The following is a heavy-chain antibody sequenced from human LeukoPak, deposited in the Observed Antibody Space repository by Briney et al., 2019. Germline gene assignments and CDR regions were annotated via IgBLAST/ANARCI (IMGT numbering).Heavy chain of an antibody. CDR1: GGSVSSGSYY. D-gene: IGHD3-22*01. CDR3: ARFSGYLPDY. Sequence: PSQTLSLTCTVSGGSVSSGSYYWSWIRQPAGKGLEWIGHIYSSENTNYNPSLKSRVTISVDTSKNQFSLKLSSVTAADTAVYYCARFSGYLPDYWGQGTLVTGSS. V-gene: IGHV4-61*09. J-gene: IGHJ4*02. CDR2: IYSSENT.